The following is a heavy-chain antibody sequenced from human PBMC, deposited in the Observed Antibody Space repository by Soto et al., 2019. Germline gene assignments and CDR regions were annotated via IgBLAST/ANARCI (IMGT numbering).Heavy chain of an antibody. CDR2: ISYDGSNK. D-gene: IGHD3-10*01. CDR3: AKEVTMVRAPPTH. V-gene: IGHV3-30*18. J-gene: IGHJ4*02. Sequence: PGGSLRLSCAASGFTFSSYGMHWVRQAPGKGLEWVAVISYDGSNKYYADSVKGRFTISRDNSKNTLYLQMNSLRAEDTAVYYCAKEVTMVRAPPTHWGQGTLVTVSS. CDR1: GFTFSSYG.